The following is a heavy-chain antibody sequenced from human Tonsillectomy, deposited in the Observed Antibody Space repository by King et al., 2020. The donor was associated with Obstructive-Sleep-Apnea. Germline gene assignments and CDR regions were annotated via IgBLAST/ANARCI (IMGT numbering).Heavy chain of an antibody. CDR1: GFTFSSYW. CDR2: INSDESHI. J-gene: IGHJ4*02. D-gene: IGHD4-17*01. Sequence: VQLVESGGGLVQPGVSLRLSCAASGFTFSSYWMHWVRQAPRKGWVWVSRINSDESHIRYADSVKGRFTVSRDNAKNTLFLQMNSLRAEDTAVYYCARVGDYGDYLDYWGQGTLVTVSS. V-gene: IGHV3-74*01. CDR3: ARVGDYGDYLDY.